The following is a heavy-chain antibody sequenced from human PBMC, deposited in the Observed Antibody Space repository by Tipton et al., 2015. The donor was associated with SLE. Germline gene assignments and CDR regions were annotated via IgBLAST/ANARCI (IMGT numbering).Heavy chain of an antibody. D-gene: IGHD4-17*01. V-gene: IGHV1-2*06. Sequence: QSGAEVKKPGASVKVSCKASGYTFTGYYMHWVRQAPGQGLEWMGRINPNSGGTNYAQKFQGRVTMTRDTSISTAYMELSRLRSDDTAVYYCAGGDDYGYYYYYGMAVWGQGTTVTVSS. J-gene: IGHJ6*02. CDR3: AGGDDYGYYYYYGMAV. CDR2: INPNSGGT. CDR1: GYTFTGYY.